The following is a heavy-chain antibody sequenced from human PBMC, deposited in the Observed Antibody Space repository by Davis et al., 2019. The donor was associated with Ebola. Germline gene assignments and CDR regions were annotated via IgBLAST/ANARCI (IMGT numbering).Heavy chain of an antibody. D-gene: IGHD2-21*01. CDR2: ISGSGRT. J-gene: IGHJ4*02. CDR1: DASISGHY. Sequence: PSETLSLTCTVSDASISGHYWNWFRQPPGKGLEWIGFISGSGRTSYNPSLKSRVTISADTSKNQFSLNLSSVTAADTAVHFCSRFGEGAYWGQGTLVTVSS. V-gene: IGHV4-59*11. CDR3: SRFGEGAY.